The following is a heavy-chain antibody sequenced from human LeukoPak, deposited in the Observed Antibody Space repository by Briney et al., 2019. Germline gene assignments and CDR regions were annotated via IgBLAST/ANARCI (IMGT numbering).Heavy chain of an antibody. J-gene: IGHJ6*02. D-gene: IGHD7-27*01. CDR1: GFTFNTYA. V-gene: IGHV3-23*01. CDR3: AIANWGGDYYFYYGLDV. CDR2: ISGSGGTT. Sequence: GASLRLSCAASGFTFNTYAMSWVRQAPGKGLEWVSVISGSGGTTYYADSVKGRFTISRDSSKNTLYLQMNSLRADDTAVYYCAIANWGGDYYFYYGLDVWGQGTTVTVSS.